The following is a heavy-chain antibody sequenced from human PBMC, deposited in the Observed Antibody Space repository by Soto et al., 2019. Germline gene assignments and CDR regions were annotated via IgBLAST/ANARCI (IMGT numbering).Heavy chain of an antibody. D-gene: IGHD6-13*01. Sequence: QVQLVQSGAEVKKPGASVKVSCEASGYTFSSYGISWVRQAPGQGFEWMGWISGYNSITRYAQKFQGRVTMTTDTSTSTAYMGLRSLRSDATAVYYCARAFGSTDYWGQGTLVTVSS. CDR2: ISGYNSIT. V-gene: IGHV1-18*01. CDR3: ARAFGSTDY. CDR1: GYTFSSYG. J-gene: IGHJ4*02.